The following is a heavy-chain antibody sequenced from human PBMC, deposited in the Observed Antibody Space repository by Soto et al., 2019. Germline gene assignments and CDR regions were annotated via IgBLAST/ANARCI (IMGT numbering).Heavy chain of an antibody. D-gene: IGHD1-20*01. CDR2: INAGNGNT. Sequence: ASVKVSCTASGYTFTSYAMHWVRQAPGQRLEWMGWINAGNGNTKYSQKFQGRVTITRDTSASTAYMELSSLRSEDTAVYYCARITDDWYFDLWGRGTLVTVSS. CDR3: ARITDDWYFDL. CDR1: GYTFTSYA. V-gene: IGHV1-3*01. J-gene: IGHJ2*01.